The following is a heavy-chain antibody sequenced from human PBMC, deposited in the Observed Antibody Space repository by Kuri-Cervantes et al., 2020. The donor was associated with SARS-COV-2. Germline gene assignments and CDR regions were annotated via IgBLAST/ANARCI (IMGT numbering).Heavy chain of an antibody. Sequence: GGSLRLSCAASGFTFSNAWVNWVRQMPGKGLEWIGRIDPTDSYTNYSPSFQGHVTISADKSINTAYLQWSSLKASDTAMYYCARRETYYYGSGSYYESYYGLDVWGQGTTVTVSS. J-gene: IGHJ6*02. CDR3: ARRETYYYGSGSYYESYYGLDV. D-gene: IGHD3-10*01. CDR2: IDPTDSYT. V-gene: IGHV5-10-1*01. CDR1: GFTFSNAW.